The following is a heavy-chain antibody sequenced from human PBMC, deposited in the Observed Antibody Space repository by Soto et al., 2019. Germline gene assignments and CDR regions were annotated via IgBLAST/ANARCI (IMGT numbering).Heavy chain of an antibody. Sequence: QVQLVESGGGVVQPGRSLRLSCAASGFTFSSYDMHWVRQAPGKGLEWVAVIWYDGSNKYYADSVKGRFTISRDNSKNTLYLQMNSLRAEDTAGYYCARETDSSSWYLSMHYWGQGTLVTVSS. CDR3: ARETDSSSWYLSMHY. D-gene: IGHD6-13*01. CDR2: IWYDGSNK. V-gene: IGHV3-33*01. CDR1: GFTFSSYD. J-gene: IGHJ4*02.